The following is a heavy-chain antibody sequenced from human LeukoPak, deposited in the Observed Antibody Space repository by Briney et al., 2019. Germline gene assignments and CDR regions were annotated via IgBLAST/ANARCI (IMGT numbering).Heavy chain of an antibody. CDR3: AREWRPRSSGWRAIDY. J-gene: IGHJ4*02. D-gene: IGHD6-19*01. V-gene: IGHV3-33*07. CDR1: GFIFNNYG. Sequence: GRSLRLSCAASGFIFNNYGMYWVRQAPGKGLEWVAVIWYDGSNKYYADSVKGRFTISRDNSKNTLYLQMNSLRAEDAAVYYCAREWRPRSSGWRAIDYWGQGTLVTVS. CDR2: IWYDGSNK.